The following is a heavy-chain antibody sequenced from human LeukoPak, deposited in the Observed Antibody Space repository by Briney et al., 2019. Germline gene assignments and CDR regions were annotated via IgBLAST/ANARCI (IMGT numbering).Heavy chain of an antibody. Sequence: KPGGTLRLSHTVSVFTYRDYATSWFRRAPGKGLEYVSFIKNKAYGGTTEYAASVKGRFTVSRDDSKSIAYLHMNSLKTEDTAVYYCSRTRSVAGSSIYFDYWGQGTLVTVSS. CDR3: SRTRSVAGSSIYFDY. D-gene: IGHD6-19*01. CDR1: VFTYRDYA. J-gene: IGHJ4*02. CDR2: IKNKAYGGTT. V-gene: IGHV3-49*05.